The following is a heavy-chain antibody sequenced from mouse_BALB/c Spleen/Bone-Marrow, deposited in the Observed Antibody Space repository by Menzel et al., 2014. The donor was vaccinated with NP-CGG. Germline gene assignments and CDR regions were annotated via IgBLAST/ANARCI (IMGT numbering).Heavy chain of an antibody. CDR1: GYTFTSYW. V-gene: IGHV1-69*02. J-gene: IGHJ2*01. CDR3: TRGYYGSSYDY. D-gene: IGHD1-1*01. Sequence: QVQLQQSGAELVRPGASVKLSCKASGYTFTSYWINWVKPRPGQGLEWIGSIYPSDSYTNYNQKFKDKATLTVDKSSSTAYMQLSSPTSEDSAVYYCTRGYYGSSYDYWGQGTTLTVSS. CDR2: IYPSDSYT.